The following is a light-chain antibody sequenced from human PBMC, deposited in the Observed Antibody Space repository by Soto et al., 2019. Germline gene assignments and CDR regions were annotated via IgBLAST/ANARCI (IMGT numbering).Light chain of an antibody. V-gene: IGLV2-14*01. J-gene: IGLJ1*01. CDR1: SSDVGGYNY. CDR3: SSYTDNSTLV. CDR2: EVS. Sequence: QSVLTQPASVSGSPGQSITISCTGTSSDVGGYNYVSWYQQHPDKAPKLILYEVSNRPSGVSNRFSGSKSGNTASLTISGLQTEDGADYYCSSYTDNSTLVSGNGTKVTVL.